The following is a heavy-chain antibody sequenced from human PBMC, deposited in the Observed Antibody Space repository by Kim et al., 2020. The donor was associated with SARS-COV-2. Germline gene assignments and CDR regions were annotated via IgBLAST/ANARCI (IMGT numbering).Heavy chain of an antibody. J-gene: IGHJ4*02. V-gene: IGHV3-30*02. CDR3: VKEAAFTTVVVDYYFDY. Sequence: SVKGRLAISRENSKNTLYLQMNSLKTEDTARYFCVKEAAFTTVVVDYYFDYWGQGTLVTVSS. D-gene: IGHD2-15*01.